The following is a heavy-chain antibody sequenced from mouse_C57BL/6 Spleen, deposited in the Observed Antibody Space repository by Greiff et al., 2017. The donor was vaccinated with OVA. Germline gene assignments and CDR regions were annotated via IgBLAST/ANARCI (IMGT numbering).Heavy chain of an antibody. J-gene: IGHJ2*01. CDR3: AGGGIFFDY. CDR2: INYDGSST. CDR1: GFTFSDYY. Sequence: EVQVVESEGGLVQPGSSMKLSCTASGFTFSDYYMAWVRQVPEKGLEWVANINYDGSSTYYLDPLKSRFIISRDNAKNILYLQMSSLKSEDTATYYCAGGGIFFDYWGQGTTLTVSS. V-gene: IGHV5-16*01.